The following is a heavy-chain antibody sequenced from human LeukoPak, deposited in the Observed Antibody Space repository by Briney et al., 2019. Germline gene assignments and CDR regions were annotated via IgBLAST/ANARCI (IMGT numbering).Heavy chain of an antibody. Sequence: GGSLRLSCAASGFTFSSYSRNWVRQPPGKGLEWVSSISSSSSYIYYADSVKGRFTISRDNAKNSLYLQMNSLRAEDTAVYYCASETVAGTDYWGQGTLVTVSS. CDR3: ASETVAGTDY. CDR1: GFTFSSYS. D-gene: IGHD6-19*01. CDR2: ISSSSSYI. J-gene: IGHJ4*02. V-gene: IGHV3-21*01.